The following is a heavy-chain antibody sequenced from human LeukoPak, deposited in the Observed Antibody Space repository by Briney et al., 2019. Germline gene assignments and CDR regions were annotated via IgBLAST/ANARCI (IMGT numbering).Heavy chain of an antibody. D-gene: IGHD6-19*01. CDR2: ISSSGSTI. Sequence: PGGSLRLSCAASGFTFSSYEMNWVRQAPGKGLEWVSYISSSGSTIYYADSVKGRFTISRDNAKNSLYLQMNSLRAEDTAVYYCARGEKQWLVRAPHFDYWGQGTLVTVSS. V-gene: IGHV3-48*03. CDR3: ARGEKQWLVRAPHFDY. J-gene: IGHJ4*02. CDR1: GFTFSSYE.